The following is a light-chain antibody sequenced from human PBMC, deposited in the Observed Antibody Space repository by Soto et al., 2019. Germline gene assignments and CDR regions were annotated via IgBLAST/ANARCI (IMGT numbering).Light chain of an antibody. V-gene: IGKV1-5*01. CDR2: DAS. CDR3: QQRSNWPPLT. J-gene: IGKJ4*01. Sequence: DIQMTQSPSTLSASVGDRVTITCRASQSVSRWLAWYQQKPGKAPNLLISDASTLASEVPSRFSGSGSGTEFTLTISSLEPEDFAVYYCQQRSNWPPLTFGGGTKVEIK. CDR1: QSVSRW.